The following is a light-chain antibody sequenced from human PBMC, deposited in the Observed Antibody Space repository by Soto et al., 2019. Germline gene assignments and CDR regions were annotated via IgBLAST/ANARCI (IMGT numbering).Light chain of an antibody. Sequence: DLQMTQSPSSLSASVGDRVTITCRASQSISSYLNWYQQKPGKAPKLLIYAASSLQSGVPSRFSGSGSGTDFTLTISSLQPEDFATYYCQQSCSTPLFTFGPGTKVDIK. CDR2: AAS. V-gene: IGKV1-39*01. J-gene: IGKJ3*01. CDR3: QQSCSTPLFT. CDR1: QSISSY.